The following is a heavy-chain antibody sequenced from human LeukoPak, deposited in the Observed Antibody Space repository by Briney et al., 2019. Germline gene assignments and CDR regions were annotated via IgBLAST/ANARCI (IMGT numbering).Heavy chain of an antibody. CDR3: ARHLPYSSGWYWGYYYYYGMDV. J-gene: IGHJ6*02. CDR1: GGSISSYY. CDR2: IYYSGST. V-gene: IGHV4-59*08. D-gene: IGHD6-19*01. Sequence: SETLSLTCTVSGGSISSYYWSWIRQPPGKGLEWIGYIYYSGSTNYNPSLKSRVTISVDTSKNQFSLKLSSVTAADTAVYYCARHLPYSSGWYWGYYYYYGMDVWGQGTTVTVSS.